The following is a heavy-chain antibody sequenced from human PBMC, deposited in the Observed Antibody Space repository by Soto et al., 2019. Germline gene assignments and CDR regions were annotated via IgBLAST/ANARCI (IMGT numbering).Heavy chain of an antibody. V-gene: IGHV3-15*01. Sequence: EVQLVESGGGLVKPGGSLRLSCAASGFTFSNAWMSWVRQAPGKGLEWVGRIKSKTDGGTTDYAAPVKGRFTISRDDSKNTLYLQMNSLKTEDTAVYFCTPQSKLELRSLGPFDYWGQGTLVTVSS. J-gene: IGHJ4*02. D-gene: IGHD1-7*01. CDR1: GFTFSNAW. CDR2: IKSKTDGGTT. CDR3: TPQSKLELRSLGPFDY.